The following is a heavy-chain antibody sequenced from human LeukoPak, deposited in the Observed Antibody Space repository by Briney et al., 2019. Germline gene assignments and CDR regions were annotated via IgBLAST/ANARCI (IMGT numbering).Heavy chain of an antibody. D-gene: IGHD2-2*01. V-gene: IGHV3-21*01. CDR2: ISSSSSYI. CDR1: GFTFSSYS. J-gene: IGHJ4*02. CDR3: AARGYCSGTSCLLEY. Sequence: GGSLRLSCAASGFTFSSYSMNRVRQAPGKGLEWVSSISSSSSYIYYADSVKGRFTISRDNAKNSLYLQMNSLRAEDTAVYYCAARGYCSGTSCLLEYWGQGTLVTVSS.